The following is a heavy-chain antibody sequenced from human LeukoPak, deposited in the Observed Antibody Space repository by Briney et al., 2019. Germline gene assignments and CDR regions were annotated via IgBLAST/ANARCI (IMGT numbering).Heavy chain of an antibody. CDR3: ARVSAGGYSGYGLSPYHFDY. D-gene: IGHD5-12*01. Sequence: SETLSLTCAVYGGSFSGCYWSWIRQPPGKGLEWIGEINHSGSTNYNPSLKSRVTISVDTSKNQFSLKLSSVTAADTAVYYCARVSAGGYSGYGLSPYHFDYWGQGTLVTVSS. CDR2: INHSGST. J-gene: IGHJ4*02. V-gene: IGHV4-34*01. CDR1: GGSFSGCY.